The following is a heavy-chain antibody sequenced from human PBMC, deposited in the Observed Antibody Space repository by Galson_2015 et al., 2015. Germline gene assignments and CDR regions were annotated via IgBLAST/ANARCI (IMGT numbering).Heavy chain of an antibody. J-gene: IGHJ2*01. CDR1: GISFSGYW. CDR3: ARVTSGGYYWYFDL. D-gene: IGHD2-15*01. CDR2: IYSDGSRA. Sequence: SLRLSCAVSGISFSGYWLHWVRQAPGKGLVWVSRIYSDGSRATYSASVKGRVTISRDNGKHTVELQMNGLGVEDTAVYYCARVTSGGYYWYFDLWGRGTLVTVSS. V-gene: IGHV3-74*01.